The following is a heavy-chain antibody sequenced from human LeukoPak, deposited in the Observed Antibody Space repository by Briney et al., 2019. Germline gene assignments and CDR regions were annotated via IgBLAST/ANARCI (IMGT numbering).Heavy chain of an antibody. V-gene: IGHV3-30-3*01. CDR1: GFTFSSYA. J-gene: IGHJ6*02. D-gene: IGHD2-15*01. CDR3: ARDRGGYCSGGSCYYYYYGMDV. Sequence: PGGSLRLSCAASGFTFSSYAMHWVRQAPGKGLEWVAVISYDGSKKYYADSVKGRFTISRDNSKNTLYLQMNSLRAEDTAVYYCARDRGGYCSGGSCYYYYYGMDVWGQGTTVTVSS. CDR2: ISYDGSKK.